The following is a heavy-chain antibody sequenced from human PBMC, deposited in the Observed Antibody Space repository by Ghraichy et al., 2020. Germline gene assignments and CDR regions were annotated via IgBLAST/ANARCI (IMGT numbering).Heavy chain of an antibody. CDR1: GGTFRNYA. Sequence: SVKVSCKASGGTFRNYAISWVRQAPGQGLEWMGRINPILNIANSAQKFQGRVTITVDQSTSTAFMELNSLTSEDTAVYFCARERRNGYSSGKTYYFYGMDVWGQGTTVTVSS. CDR2: INPILNIA. CDR3: ARERRNGYSSGKTYYFYGMDV. D-gene: IGHD5-18*01. J-gene: IGHJ6*02. V-gene: IGHV1-69*04.